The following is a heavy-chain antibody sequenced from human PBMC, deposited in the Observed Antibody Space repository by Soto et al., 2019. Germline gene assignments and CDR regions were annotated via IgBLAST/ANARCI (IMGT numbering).Heavy chain of an antibody. CDR3: ASTPRDIVVVGAGDRTEFYPL. D-gene: IGHD2-15*01. CDR1: GGSFSGYY. Sequence: SQTLSLTCAVSGGSFSGYYWSWIRQPPGKGLEWIGEINHSGSTNYNPSLKSRVTISVDTSKNQFSLKLSSVTAADTAVYYCASTPRDIVVVGAGDRTEFYPLWGRGTLVIVSA. J-gene: IGHJ1*01. CDR2: INHSGST. V-gene: IGHV4-34*01.